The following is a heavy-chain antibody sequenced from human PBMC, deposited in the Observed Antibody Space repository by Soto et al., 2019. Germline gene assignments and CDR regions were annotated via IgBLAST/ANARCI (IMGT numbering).Heavy chain of an antibody. CDR1: GASISAFY. CDR3: ARRRDGYSGVWFYX. D-gene: IGHD4-4*01. CDR2: IYYTGST. V-gene: IGHV4-59*01. J-gene: IGHJ5*02. Sequence: SETLSLTFTVSGASISAFYWSWIRQPPGKGLEWIFHIYYTGSTGYNPSLKSRVTISVDTSKKQFSLNLTSVTPADTAVYYCARRRDGYSGVWFYXWGQGTLLTVSX.